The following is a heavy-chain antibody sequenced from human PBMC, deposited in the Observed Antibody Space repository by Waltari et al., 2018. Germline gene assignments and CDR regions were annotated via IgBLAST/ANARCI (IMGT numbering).Heavy chain of an antibody. D-gene: IGHD1-26*01. Sequence: QLQLQESGPGRVRPSETLSLTCTVSGGSINNSAYYWGWIRQPPGKGLEWIGSIYYSGGTSYNPSLKSRVTISVDTSKNQFSLRLTSVTAADTALYYCARDSYSGSYFYWGQGTLVTVSS. V-gene: IGHV4-39*07. CDR1: GGSINNSAYY. CDR2: IYYSGGT. J-gene: IGHJ4*02. CDR3: ARDSYSGSYFY.